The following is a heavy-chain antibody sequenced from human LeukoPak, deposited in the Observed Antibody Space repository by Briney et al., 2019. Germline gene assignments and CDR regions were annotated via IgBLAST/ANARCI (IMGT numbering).Heavy chain of an antibody. Sequence: PGGSLRLSCAASGFTFSNYGMHWVRQAPGKGLEWVAVISHDASGTNYANSVKGRFTISRDNSKNMLYLEMSSLRAEDTAVYYCAKGREEYQLLFWFDPWGQGTLVTVSS. CDR1: GFTFSNYG. CDR3: AKGREEYQLLFWFDP. V-gene: IGHV3-30*18. J-gene: IGHJ5*02. CDR2: ISHDASGT. D-gene: IGHD2-2*01.